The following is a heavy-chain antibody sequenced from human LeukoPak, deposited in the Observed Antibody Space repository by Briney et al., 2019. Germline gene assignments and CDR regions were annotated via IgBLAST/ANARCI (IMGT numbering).Heavy chain of an antibody. CDR2: ISYDGSNK. CDR3: ATQGIAAAPYYFDY. D-gene: IGHD6-13*01. CDR1: GFTFSSYG. V-gene: IGHV3-30*03. Sequence: GGSLRLPCAASGFTFSSYGMHWARQAPGKGLEWVAVISYDGSNKYYADSVKGRFTISRDNSKNTLYLQMNSLRAEDTAVYYCATQGIAAAPYYFDYWGQGTLVTVSS. J-gene: IGHJ4*02.